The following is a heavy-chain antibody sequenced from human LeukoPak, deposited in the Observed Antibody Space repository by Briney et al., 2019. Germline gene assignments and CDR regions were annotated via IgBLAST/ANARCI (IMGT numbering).Heavy chain of an antibody. J-gene: IGHJ6*02. D-gene: IGHD6-19*01. CDR2: ISCDGSNK. V-gene: IGHV3-30-3*01. Sequence: GALRLSCAASGFTFSSYAMHWVRQAPGKGLEWVAVISCDGSNKYYADSVKGRFTISRDNSKNTLYLQMNSLRAEDTAVYYCARDLSWQWLVQYYYYGMDVWGQGTTVTVSS. CDR1: GFTFSSYA. CDR3: ARDLSWQWLVQYYYYGMDV.